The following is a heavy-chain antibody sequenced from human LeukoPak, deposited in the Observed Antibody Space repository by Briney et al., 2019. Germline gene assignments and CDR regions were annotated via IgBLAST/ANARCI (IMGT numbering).Heavy chain of an antibody. CDR3: ARDLIVLMDPAWFDP. J-gene: IGHJ5*02. CDR2: IYYSGST. Sequence: SETLSLTCTVSSGSISSSSYYWGWIRQPPGKGLEWIGSIYYSGSTYYHPSLKSRVTITVDTSKNQFSLKLSSVTAADTAVYYCARDLIVLMDPAWFDPWGEGTLVTVSS. CDR1: SGSISSSSYY. V-gene: IGHV4-39*07. D-gene: IGHD2-8*01.